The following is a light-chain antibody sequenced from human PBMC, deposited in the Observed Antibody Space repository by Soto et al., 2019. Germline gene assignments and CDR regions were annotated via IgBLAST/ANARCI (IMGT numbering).Light chain of an antibody. CDR3: QQSYTSPYT. Sequence: DIQMTQSPSSLSASVGDRVTITCRASESIANYLNCYQQKPGKAPNLLIYAASTMQTGVPSRFSGSGSGTDFTLTISSLQTEDCATYFCQQSYTSPYTFGQGTKLDI. V-gene: IGKV1-39*01. CDR2: AAS. J-gene: IGKJ2*01. CDR1: ESIANY.